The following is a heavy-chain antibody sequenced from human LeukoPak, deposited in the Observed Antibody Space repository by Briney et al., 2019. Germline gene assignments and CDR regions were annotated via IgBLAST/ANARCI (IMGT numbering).Heavy chain of an antibody. CDR2: INPSGGST. J-gene: IGHJ6*03. V-gene: IGHV1-46*01. D-gene: IGHD6-6*01. CDR1: GYTFTSYY. Sequence: ASVKVSCKASGYTFTSYYMHWVRQAPGQGLEWMGIINPSGGSTSYAQKFQGRVTMARDTSTSTVYMELSSLRSEDTAVYYCARGDPTRPLPHYYMDVWGKGTTVTVSS. CDR3: ARGDPTRPLPHYYMDV.